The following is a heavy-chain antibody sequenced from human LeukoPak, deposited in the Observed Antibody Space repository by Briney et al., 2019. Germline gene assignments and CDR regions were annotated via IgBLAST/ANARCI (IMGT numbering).Heavy chain of an antibody. D-gene: IGHD3-10*01. CDR2: FSSDGSST. CDR1: GFTFSSSA. CDR3: VKTLKYYGSGRGLFDS. V-gene: IGHV3-64D*06. J-gene: IGHJ4*02. Sequence: PGRSLRLSCSASGFTFSSSAMYWVRQAPGKGLEYFSVFSSDGSSTFYADSVKGRFTISRDNSKNMLYLQMSSLRADDTAVYYCVKTLKYYGSGRGLFDSWGQGILVTVSS.